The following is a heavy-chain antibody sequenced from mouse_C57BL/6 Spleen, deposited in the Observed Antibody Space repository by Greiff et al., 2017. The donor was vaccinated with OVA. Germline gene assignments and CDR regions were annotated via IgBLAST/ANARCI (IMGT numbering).Heavy chain of an antibody. V-gene: IGHV2-9-1*01. Sequence: VHLVESGPGLVAPSQSLSITCTVSGFSLTSYAISWVRQPPGKGLEWLGVIWTGGGTNYNSALKSRLSISKDNSKSQVFLKMNSLQTDDTARYYCASPDSSGPDVLAYWGQGTLVTVSA. D-gene: IGHD3-2*02. CDR1: GFSLTSYA. J-gene: IGHJ3*01. CDR3: ASPDSSGPDVLAY. CDR2: IWTGGGT.